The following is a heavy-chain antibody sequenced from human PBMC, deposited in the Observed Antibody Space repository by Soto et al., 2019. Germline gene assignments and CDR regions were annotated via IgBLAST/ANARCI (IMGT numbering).Heavy chain of an antibody. D-gene: IGHD2-15*01. CDR2: IIPIFGTA. CDR3: GVYCRSGSCYSHCFDP. CDR1: GGTFSSYA. J-gene: IGHJ5*02. V-gene: IGHV1-69*12. Sequence: QVQLVQSGAEVKKPGSSVKVSCKASGGTFSSYAISWVRQAPGQGLEWMGGIIPIFGTANYAQKFQGRVTIPADVSTSTAYMELSSLRSEDTVLYYCGVYCRSGSCYSHCFDPLGQGTLVTLSS.